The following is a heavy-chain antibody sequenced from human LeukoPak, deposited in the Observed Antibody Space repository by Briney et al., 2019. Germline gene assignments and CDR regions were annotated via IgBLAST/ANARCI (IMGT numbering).Heavy chain of an antibody. CDR1: GGTFSSYA. V-gene: IGHV1-69*05. CDR2: IIPIFGTA. Sequence: ASVKVSCKASGGTFSSYAISWVQQAPGQGLEWMGGIIPIFGTANYAQKFQGRVTITTDESTSTAYMELRSLRSDDTAVYYCARGRQGMVRGVFDYWGQGTLVTVSS. D-gene: IGHD3-10*01. J-gene: IGHJ4*02. CDR3: ARGRQGMVRGVFDY.